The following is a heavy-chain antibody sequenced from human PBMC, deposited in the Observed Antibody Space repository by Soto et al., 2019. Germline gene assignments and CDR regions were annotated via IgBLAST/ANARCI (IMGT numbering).Heavy chain of an antibody. D-gene: IGHD6-19*01. CDR2: ISYDGSNK. CDR3: ARVYEWLGGVDY. Sequence: QVQLVESGGGVVQPGRSLSLSCAASGFTFSSYAMHWVRQAPGKGLEWVAVISYDGSNKYYADSVKGRFTISRDNSKNTLYLQMNSLSAEATAVYYCARVYEWLGGVDYWGQGTLVTVSS. V-gene: IGHV3-30-3*01. CDR1: GFTFSSYA. J-gene: IGHJ4*02.